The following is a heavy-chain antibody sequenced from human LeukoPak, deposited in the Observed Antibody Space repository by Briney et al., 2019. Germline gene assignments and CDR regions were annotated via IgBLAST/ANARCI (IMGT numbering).Heavy chain of an antibody. CDR2: ISSSSTI. D-gene: IGHD3-3*01. CDR1: GFTFSSYS. Sequence: GGSLRLSCAASGFTFSSYSMNWVRQAPGKGLEWVSYISSSSTIYYADSVKGRFTISRDNAKNSLYLQMNSLRAEDTAVYYCARDALTTYYFDYWGQGTLVTVSS. CDR3: ARDALTTYYFDY. V-gene: IGHV3-48*01. J-gene: IGHJ4*02.